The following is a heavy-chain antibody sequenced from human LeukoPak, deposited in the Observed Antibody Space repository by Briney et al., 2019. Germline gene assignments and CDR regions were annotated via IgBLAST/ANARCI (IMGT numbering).Heavy chain of an antibody. CDR2: IYYSGST. CDR1: GGSISSYY. Sequence: SSETLSLTCTVSGGSISSYYWSWIRQPPGKGLEWIGNIYYSGSTNYNPSLKSRVTISVDTSKNQFSLKLSSVTAADTAVYYCARSRIAVAGDWFDPWGQGTLVTVSS. V-gene: IGHV4-59*01. J-gene: IGHJ5*02. CDR3: ARSRIAVAGDWFDP. D-gene: IGHD6-19*01.